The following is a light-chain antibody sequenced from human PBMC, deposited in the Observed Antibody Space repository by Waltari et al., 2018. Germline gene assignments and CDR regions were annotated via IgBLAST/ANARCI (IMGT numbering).Light chain of an antibody. V-gene: IGLV2-23*02. CDR2: AFS. CDR1: SSDVGSYNL. J-gene: IGLJ1*01. CDR3: CSYAVANTYV. Sequence: QSALTQPASVSGSPGQSITVSCPGTSSDVGSYNLVSWYQNHPPNAPKLMIYAFSKRPSGVSNRFSGSKSGNTASLTISGLQPEYEADYYCCSYAVANTYVFGSGTKVTVL.